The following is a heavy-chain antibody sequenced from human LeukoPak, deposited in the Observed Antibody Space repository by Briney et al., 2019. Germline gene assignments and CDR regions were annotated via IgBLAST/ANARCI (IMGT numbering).Heavy chain of an antibody. CDR1: GYTLTELS. Sequence: ASVKVSCKVSGYTLTELSMHWVRQAPGKGLEWMGGFDPEDGETIYAQKFQGRVTMTEDTSTDTAYMELSSLRSEDTAVYYCARRHTFGGVIVTNAFDIWGQGTMVTVSS. V-gene: IGHV1-24*01. CDR2: FDPEDGET. J-gene: IGHJ3*02. D-gene: IGHD3-16*02. CDR3: ARRHTFGGVIVTNAFDI.